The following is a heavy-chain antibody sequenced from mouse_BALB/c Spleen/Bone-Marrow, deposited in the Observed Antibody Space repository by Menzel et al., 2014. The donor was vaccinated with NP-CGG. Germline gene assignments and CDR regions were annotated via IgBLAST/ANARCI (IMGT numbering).Heavy chain of an antibody. CDR3: ARFPMDY. CDR2: IRNKAYGYTT. Sequence: EVHLVESGGGLVQPGGSLRLSCTTSGFTLTDYYMSWVRQPPGKALEWLAFIRNKAYGYTTEYSASVRGRFTISRDNSQSILYLQMNTLRAEDSATYYCARFPMDYWGQGTSVTVSS. V-gene: IGHV7-3*02. CDR1: GFTLTDYY. J-gene: IGHJ4*01.